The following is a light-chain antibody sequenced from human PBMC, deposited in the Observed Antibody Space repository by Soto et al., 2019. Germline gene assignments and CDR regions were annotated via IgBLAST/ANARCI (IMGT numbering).Light chain of an antibody. J-gene: IGKJ3*01. CDR1: QSVSSSY. CDR3: QQYDSSPFT. Sequence: EIVLTQSPGTLSLSPGERATLSCRASQSVSSSYLAWYQQKPGQAPRLLIYGASSRATGIPDRFNGSGSGTDFTLTISRLEPEDFAVYYCQQYDSSPFTFGPGTTVDIK. CDR2: GAS. V-gene: IGKV3-20*01.